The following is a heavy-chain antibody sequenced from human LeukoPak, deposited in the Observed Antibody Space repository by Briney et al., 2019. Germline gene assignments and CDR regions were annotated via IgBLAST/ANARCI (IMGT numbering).Heavy chain of an antibody. D-gene: IGHD5-12*01. V-gene: IGHV4-30-4*08. CDR1: GGSISSGDYY. J-gene: IGHJ4*02. CDR2: IYYSGST. CDR3: ARVRRYRGYGVDY. Sequence: PSQTLSLTCTVSGGSISSGDYYWSWIRQPPGKGLEWIGYIYYSGSTYYNPSLKSRVTISVDTSKNQFSLKLSSVTAADTAVYYCARVRRYRGYGVDYWGQGTLVTVSS.